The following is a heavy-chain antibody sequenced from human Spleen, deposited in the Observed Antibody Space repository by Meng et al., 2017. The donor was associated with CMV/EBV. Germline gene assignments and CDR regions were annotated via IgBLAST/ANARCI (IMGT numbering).Heavy chain of an antibody. CDR1: GFTFSSYG. V-gene: IGHV3-30*02. D-gene: IGHD3-16*01. CDR3: ARMSRMLFDF. Sequence: GESLKISCAASGFTFSSYGMHWVRQAPGKGLEWVAFIRYDGSNKYYADSVKGRFTISRDNSKDTLYLEMNSLRAEDTAMYYCARMSRMLFDFWGRGTLVTVSS. CDR2: IRYDGSNK. J-gene: IGHJ4*02.